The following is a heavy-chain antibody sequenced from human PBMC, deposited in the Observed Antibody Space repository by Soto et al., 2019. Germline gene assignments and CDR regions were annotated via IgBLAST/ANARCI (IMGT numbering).Heavy chain of an antibody. CDR1: GGTFSSYA. CDR3: ARLGWHGYKSSYYFDY. Sequence: QVQLVQSGAEVKKPGSSVKVSCKASGGTFSSYAISWVRQAPGQGLEWMGGIIPIFGTANYAQEFQGRVTITADESTSTAYMELSSLRSEDTAVYYCARLGWHGYKSSYYFDYWGQGTLVTVSS. D-gene: IGHD5-12*01. V-gene: IGHV1-69*01. J-gene: IGHJ4*02. CDR2: IIPIFGTA.